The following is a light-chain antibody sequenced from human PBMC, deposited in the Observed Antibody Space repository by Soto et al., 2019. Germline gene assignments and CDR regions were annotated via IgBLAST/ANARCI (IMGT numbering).Light chain of an antibody. J-gene: IGKJ2*03. CDR2: AAS. Sequence: DIQMTQSPSSLSASVGDRVTITCRASQNLANYLNWYQQKPGKAPNLLIYAASRLQSGVPSRFAGSGSGTHFTLTSTSLQPADVGTYVGEQSVSTPIYSFGQGTKVEMK. V-gene: IGKV1-39*01. CDR3: EQSVSTPIYS. CDR1: QNLANY.